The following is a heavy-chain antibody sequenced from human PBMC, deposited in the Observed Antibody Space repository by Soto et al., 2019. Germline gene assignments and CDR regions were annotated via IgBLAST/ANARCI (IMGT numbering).Heavy chain of an antibody. D-gene: IGHD6-6*01. Sequence: ASVKVSCKASGFTFTSSAMQWVRQARGQRLEWIGWIVVGSGNTNYAQKFQERVTITRDMSTSTAYMELSSLRSEDPAVYYCAATRIAARPRPYSLDVSGKGTTVTVSS. V-gene: IGHV1-58*02. CDR1: GFTFTSSA. CDR2: IVVGSGNT. J-gene: IGHJ6*03. CDR3: AATRIAARPRPYSLDV.